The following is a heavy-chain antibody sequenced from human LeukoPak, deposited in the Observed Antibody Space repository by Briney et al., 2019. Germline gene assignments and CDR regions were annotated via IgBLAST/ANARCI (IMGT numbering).Heavy chain of an antibody. D-gene: IGHD3-16*02. V-gene: IGHV3-33*01. Sequence: PGGSLRLSCAASGFTFSSYGMHWVRQAPGKGLEWVAVTWYDGRNNYYAASVKGRFTISRDDSKTTVYLLMNSLRAEDTAIYYCARDMQLSTWGLGTMVTVSP. CDR1: GFTFSSYG. CDR3: ARDMQLST. CDR2: TWYDGRNN. J-gene: IGHJ3*01.